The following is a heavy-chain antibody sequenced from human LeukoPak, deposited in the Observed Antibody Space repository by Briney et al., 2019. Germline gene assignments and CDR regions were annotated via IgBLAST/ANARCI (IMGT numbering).Heavy chain of an antibody. CDR1: GSTFSSYG. J-gene: IGHJ3*02. D-gene: IGHD6-6*01. CDR2: IRYDGSNK. CDR3: AKSLVGAARPNAFDI. V-gene: IGHV3-30*02. Sequence: PGGSLRLSCAASGSTFSSYGMHWVRQAPGKGLEWVAFIRYDGSNKYNADSVKGRFTISRDNSKNTLCLQMNGLRAEDTAVYYCAKSLVGAARPNAFDIWGQGTMVTVSS.